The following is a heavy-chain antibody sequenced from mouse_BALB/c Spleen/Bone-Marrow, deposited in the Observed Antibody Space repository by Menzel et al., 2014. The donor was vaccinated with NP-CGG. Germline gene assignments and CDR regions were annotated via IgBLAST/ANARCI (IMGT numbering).Heavy chain of an antibody. CDR1: GYAFTNYW. Sequence: QVQLQQPGAELVRPGTSVKVSCKASGYAFTNYWIEWVKQRPGQGLEWIGVINPGSSGSNYNEKFKGKATLTADKSSSTAYMQLSSLTSDDSAVYFCVREMTRYAMDYWGQGTSVTVSS. CDR3: VREMTRYAMDY. V-gene: IGHV1-54*01. CDR2: INPGSSGS. J-gene: IGHJ4*01.